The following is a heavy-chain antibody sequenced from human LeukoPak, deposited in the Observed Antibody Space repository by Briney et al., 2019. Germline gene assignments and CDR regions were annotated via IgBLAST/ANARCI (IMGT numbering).Heavy chain of an antibody. D-gene: IGHD1-14*01. Sequence: GGSLRLSCAASGFTLSSYGMHWVRQAPGKGLEWVAVISYDGSNKYYADSVKGRFTISRDNSKNTLYLQMNSLRAEDTAVHYCAKDRTPVDDYYYGMDVWGQGTTVTVSS. V-gene: IGHV3-30*18. CDR1: GFTLSSYG. J-gene: IGHJ6*02. CDR2: ISYDGSNK. CDR3: AKDRTPVDDYYYGMDV.